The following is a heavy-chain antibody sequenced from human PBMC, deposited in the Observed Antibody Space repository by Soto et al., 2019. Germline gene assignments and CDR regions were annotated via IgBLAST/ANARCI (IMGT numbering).Heavy chain of an antibody. D-gene: IGHD5-12*01. Sequence: EVQLVESGGGLIQPGGSLRLSCAASGFTVSSNYMSWVRQAPGKGLEWVSVIYSGGSTYYADSVKGRFTISRDNSKNTLYLQMNSLRAEDTAVDYCARWRRDGYNYFDYWGQGTLVTVSS. CDR1: GFTVSSNY. CDR3: ARWRRDGYNYFDY. CDR2: IYSGGST. J-gene: IGHJ4*02. V-gene: IGHV3-53*01.